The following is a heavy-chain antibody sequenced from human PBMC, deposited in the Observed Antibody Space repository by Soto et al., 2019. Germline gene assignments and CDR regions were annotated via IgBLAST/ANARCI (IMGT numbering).Heavy chain of an antibody. CDR1: GYTFTGYY. CDR2: INPNSGGT. V-gene: IGHV1-2*02. J-gene: IGHJ1*01. Sequence: ASVKVSCKASGYTFTGYYMHWVRQAPGQGLEWMGWINPNSGGTNYAQKFQGRVTMTRDTSISTAYMELSRLRSDDTAVYYCARASAYYYDSSGDYFQHWGQGTLVTVS. D-gene: IGHD3-22*01. CDR3: ARASAYYYDSSGDYFQH.